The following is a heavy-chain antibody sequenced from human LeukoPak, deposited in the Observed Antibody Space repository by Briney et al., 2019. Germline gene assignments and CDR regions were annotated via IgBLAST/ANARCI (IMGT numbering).Heavy chain of an antibody. Sequence: PGRSLRLSCAASGFTFSSYAMHWVRQAPGKGLEWVAVISHDGSNTDYTDSVKGRFTISRDNSKNTLYLQMNSLRAEDTAVYYCAKEMKPWMHFDYWGQGTLVTVSS. CDR2: ISHDGSNT. V-gene: IGHV3-30*04. CDR3: AKEMKPWMHFDY. D-gene: IGHD5-12*01. J-gene: IGHJ4*02. CDR1: GFTFSSYA.